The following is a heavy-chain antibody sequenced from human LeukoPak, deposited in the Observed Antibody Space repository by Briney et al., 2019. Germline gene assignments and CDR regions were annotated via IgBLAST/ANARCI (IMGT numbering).Heavy chain of an antibody. CDR1: GFTFSSYG. D-gene: IGHD2-2*01. Sequence: GGSLRLSCAASGFTFSSYGMHWVRQAPGKGLEWVAVISYDGSNKYYADSVKGRFTISRDNSKNTLYLQMNSLRAEDTAVYYCAIVPAAMHNYWGQGTLVTASS. CDR3: AIVPAAMHNY. V-gene: IGHV3-30*03. J-gene: IGHJ4*02. CDR2: ISYDGSNK.